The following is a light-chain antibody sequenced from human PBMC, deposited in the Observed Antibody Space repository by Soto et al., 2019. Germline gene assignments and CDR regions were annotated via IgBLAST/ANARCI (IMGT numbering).Light chain of an antibody. J-gene: IGLJ3*02. CDR3: LLYFGGAQLV. CDR1: TGAVTTGNY. CDR2: TTD. Sequence: QSVVTQEPSLTVSPGGTVTLTCASSTGAVTTGNYASWFQQKPGQAPRTLIYTTDNRHSWTPARFSGSLLGGKAALTLSSVQPEDEADYYCLLYFGGAQLVFGGGTKVTVL. V-gene: IGLV7-43*01.